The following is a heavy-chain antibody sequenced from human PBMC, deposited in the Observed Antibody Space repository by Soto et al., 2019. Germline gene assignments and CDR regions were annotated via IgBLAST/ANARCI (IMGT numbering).Heavy chain of an antibody. CDR2: INHSGST. J-gene: IGHJ4*02. Sequence: SETLSLTCAVYGGSFSGYYWSWIRQPPGKGLEWIGEINHSGSTNYNPSLKSRVTISVDTSKNQFSLKLSSVTAADTAVYYCARGVSDKAAAGIPPDKYYFDYWGQGTLVTVSS. V-gene: IGHV4-34*01. CDR3: ARGVSDKAAAGIPPDKYYFDY. CDR1: GGSFSGYY. D-gene: IGHD6-13*01.